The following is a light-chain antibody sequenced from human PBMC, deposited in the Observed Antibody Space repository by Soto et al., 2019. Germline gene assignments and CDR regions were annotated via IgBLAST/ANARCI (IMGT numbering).Light chain of an antibody. V-gene: IGKV1-5*01. J-gene: IGKJ1*01. CDR1: QSINRW. Sequence: IQMTQSPSTLSASIGDTVTITCRASQSINRWLAWCKQKPGEAPKLLIYDASSLESGVPSRSSGTGSGTEFTLIISSLQPDDFATYYCQQYGSYWTFGQGTKVDI. CDR3: QQYGSYWT. CDR2: DAS.